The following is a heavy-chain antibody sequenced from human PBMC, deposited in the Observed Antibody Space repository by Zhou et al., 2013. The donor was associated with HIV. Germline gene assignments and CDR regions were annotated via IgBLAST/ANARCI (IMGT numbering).Heavy chain of an antibody. V-gene: IGHV3-11*04. CDR2: IGSSDGPT. D-gene: IGHD3-3*01. J-gene: IGHJ4*02. CDR1: GFTFTDYY. Sequence: VQLVESGGDLVKPGGSLRLSCVASGFTFTDYYMSWIRQAPGKGLEWVSYIGSSDGPTYYGDSVKGRFTISRDNAKKSVYLQMTGLRAEDTAVYYCATFGSGFRPIDYWGQGTLVTVSS. CDR3: ATFGSGFRPIDY.